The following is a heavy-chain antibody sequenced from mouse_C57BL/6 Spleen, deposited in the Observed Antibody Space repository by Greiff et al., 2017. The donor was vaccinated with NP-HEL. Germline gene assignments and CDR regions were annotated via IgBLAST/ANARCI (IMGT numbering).Heavy chain of an antibody. J-gene: IGHJ4*01. CDR3: ARNDEDYYAMDY. CDR1: GFTFSDYY. Sequence: EVKLVESEGGLVQPGSSMKLSCTASGFTFSDYYMAWVRQVPEKGLEWVANINYDGSSTYYLDSLKSRFIISRDNAKNILYLQMSSLKSEDTATYYCARNDEDYYAMDYWGQGTSVTVSS. CDR2: INYDGSST. D-gene: IGHD2-12*01. V-gene: IGHV5-16*01.